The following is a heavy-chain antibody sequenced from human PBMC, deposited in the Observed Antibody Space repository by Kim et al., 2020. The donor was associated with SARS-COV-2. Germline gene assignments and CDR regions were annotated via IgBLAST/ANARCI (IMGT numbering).Heavy chain of an antibody. V-gene: IGHV4-4*02. Sequence: YNPSLESRLTRSIDKSKNQFSLKLNSLTAADTAVYYCARAGRILMGDYDSWGQGTLVTVSS. J-gene: IGHJ4*02. CDR3: ARAGRILMGDYDS. D-gene: IGHD3-10*01.